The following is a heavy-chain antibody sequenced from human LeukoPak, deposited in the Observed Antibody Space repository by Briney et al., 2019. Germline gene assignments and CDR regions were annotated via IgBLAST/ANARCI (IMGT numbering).Heavy chain of an antibody. J-gene: IGHJ4*02. D-gene: IGHD6-19*01. CDR3: ARGSGWYLY. CDR2: IYYSGGT. CDR1: GGPISSYY. V-gene: IGHV4-59*08. Sequence: SETLSLTCTVSGGPISSYYWSWIRQPPGKGLEWIGYIYYSGGTNYNPSLKSRVTISVDTSKNQFPLKLSSVTAADTAVYYCARGSGWYLYWGQGTLVTVSS.